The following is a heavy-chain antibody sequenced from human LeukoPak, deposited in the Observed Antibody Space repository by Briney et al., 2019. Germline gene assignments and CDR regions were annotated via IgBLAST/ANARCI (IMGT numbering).Heavy chain of an antibody. V-gene: IGHV7-4-1*02. CDR1: GYTFTSYA. D-gene: IGHD3-10*01. J-gene: IGHJ4*02. Sequence: GASVKVSCKASGYTFTSYAMNWVRQAPGQGLEWKGWINTNTGNPTYAQGFTGRFVFSLDTSVSTAYLQISSLKAEDTAVYYCARDFRYYGSGSYYAPGYWGQGTLVTVSS. CDR2: INTNTGNP. CDR3: ARDFRYYGSGSYYAPGY.